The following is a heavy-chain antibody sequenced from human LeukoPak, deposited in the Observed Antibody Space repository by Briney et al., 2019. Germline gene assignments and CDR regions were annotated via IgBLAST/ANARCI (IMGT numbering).Heavy chain of an antibody. V-gene: IGHV3-23*01. J-gene: IGHJ4*02. Sequence: GGSLRLSCAASGFPFSSYAMSWVRQAPGKGLEWVSVISGSGGSIYYADSVKGRFTISRDNAKNSLYLQMNSLRAEDTALCYCAKGPEYYYDSSGYFDYWGQGTLVTVSS. CDR2: ISGSGGSI. CDR1: GFPFSSYA. CDR3: AKGPEYYYDSSGYFDY. D-gene: IGHD3-22*01.